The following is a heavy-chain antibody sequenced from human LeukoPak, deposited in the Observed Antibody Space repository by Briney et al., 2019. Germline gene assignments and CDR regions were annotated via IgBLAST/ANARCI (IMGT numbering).Heavy chain of an antibody. D-gene: IGHD2-15*01. J-gene: IGHJ6*03. Sequence: SETLSLTCTVSGGSISSSSYYWGWIRQPPGKGLEWIGSIYYSGSTYYNPSLKSRVTISVDTSKNQFSLKLSSVTAADTAVYYCARRSLRGGYYMDVWGKGTTVTVSS. V-gene: IGHV4-39*01. CDR3: ARRSLRGGYYMDV. CDR2: IYYSGST. CDR1: GGSISSSSYY.